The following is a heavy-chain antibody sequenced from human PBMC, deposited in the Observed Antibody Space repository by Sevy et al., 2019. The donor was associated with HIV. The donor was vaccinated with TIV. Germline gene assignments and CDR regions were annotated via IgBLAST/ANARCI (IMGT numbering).Heavy chain of an antibody. CDR2: INPNSGGT. V-gene: IGHV1-2*02. Sequence: ASVKVSCKASGYTFTGYYMHWVRQAPGQGLEWMGWINPNSGGTNYAQKFQGRVTMTRDTSISTAYMELSRLRSEDTAVYYCASLALGYCSGGSCYSGGGYYYGMDVWGQGTTVTV. CDR3: ASLALGYCSGGSCYSGGGYYYGMDV. CDR1: GYTFTGYY. D-gene: IGHD2-15*01. J-gene: IGHJ6*02.